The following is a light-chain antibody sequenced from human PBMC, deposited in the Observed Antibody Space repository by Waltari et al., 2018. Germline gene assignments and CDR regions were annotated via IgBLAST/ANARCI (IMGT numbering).Light chain of an antibody. Sequence: DIQLTQSPSTLSASVVDSVTIACRASQTVSKWLAWCRQKPGKAPQLLIYQASILHTGVPSRFSGSGSGTDFSLTINSLQPDDFATYSCQQYQIAPYTFGQGTKLEIK. CDR2: QAS. J-gene: IGKJ2*01. V-gene: IGKV1-5*03. CDR3: QQYQIAPYT. CDR1: QTVSKW.